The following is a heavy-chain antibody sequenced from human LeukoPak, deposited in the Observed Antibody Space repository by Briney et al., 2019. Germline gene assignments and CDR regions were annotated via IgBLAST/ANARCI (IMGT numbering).Heavy chain of an antibody. CDR3: ARRRGSTYGLRLYYFDY. V-gene: IGHV4-34*01. CDR1: GGSFSGYY. J-gene: IGHJ4*02. D-gene: IGHD3-16*01. CDR2: INHSGST. Sequence: PSETLSLTCAVYGGSFSGYYWSWIRQPPGKGPEWIGEINHSGSTNYNPSLKSRVTISVDTSKNQFSLKLSSVTAADTAVYYCARRRGSTYGLRLYYFDYWGQGTLVTVSS.